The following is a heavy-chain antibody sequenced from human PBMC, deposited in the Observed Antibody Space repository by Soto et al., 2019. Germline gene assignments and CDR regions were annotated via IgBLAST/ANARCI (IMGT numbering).Heavy chain of an antibody. J-gene: IGHJ6*02. D-gene: IGHD3-22*01. CDR2: ISGYSSNT. Sequence: QVQLVESGAEVKKPGASVKVSCKASGYTFTSYAISWVRLAPGQGLEWMGWISGYSSNTKYAQNFQGRVTMTTDTSTSTAYMELRSLRSDDTAVYYCARDREYYYDSSGNYYYHYAMDVWGQGTTVTVSS. CDR1: GYTFTSYA. CDR3: ARDREYYYDSSGNYYYHYAMDV. V-gene: IGHV1-18*04.